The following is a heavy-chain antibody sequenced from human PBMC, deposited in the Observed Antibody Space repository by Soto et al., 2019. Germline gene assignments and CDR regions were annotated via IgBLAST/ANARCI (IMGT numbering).Heavy chain of an antibody. J-gene: IGHJ6*02. V-gene: IGHV4-39*01. CDR2: IYYSGST. CDR1: GGSIISSSYY. CDR3: ARLGFVVNPNMDV. Sequence: SETLSLTCTVSGGSIISSSYYWGWIRQPPGKGLEWIGSIYYSGSTYYNPSLKSRVTISVDTSKNQFSLKLSSVTAADTAVYYWARLGFVVNPNMDVGGQGTTVTVSS. D-gene: IGHD2-21*01.